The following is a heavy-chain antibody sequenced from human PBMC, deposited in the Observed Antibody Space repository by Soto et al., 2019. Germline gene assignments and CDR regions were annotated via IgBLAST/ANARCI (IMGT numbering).Heavy chain of an antibody. D-gene: IGHD1-1*01. CDR2: ISAYNGNT. J-gene: IGHJ3*02. CDR3: ARGPFELEPRANDAFDI. CDR1: GYTFTSYG. Sequence: ASVKVSCKASGYTFTSYGISLVRQAPGQGLEWMGWISAYNGNTNYAQKLQGRVTMTTDTSTSTAYMELRSLRSDDTAVYYCARGPFELEPRANDAFDIWGQGTMVTVSS. V-gene: IGHV1-18*01.